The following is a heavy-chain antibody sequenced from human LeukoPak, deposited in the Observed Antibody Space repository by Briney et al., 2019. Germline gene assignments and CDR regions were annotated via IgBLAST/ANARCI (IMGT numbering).Heavy chain of an antibody. J-gene: IGHJ4*02. V-gene: IGHV3-33*01. CDR3: AREYDWLILD. Sequence: GGSLRLSCAASGFTLSRHGLQWVRQARGKGLEWVAVVWYDGNEKYYGDSVKGRFTISRDTSKNTLYLEMNRLRADDTGVFYCAREYDWLILDWGQGTLVTVAS. D-gene: IGHD3-16*01. CDR1: GFTLSRHG. CDR2: VWYDGNEK.